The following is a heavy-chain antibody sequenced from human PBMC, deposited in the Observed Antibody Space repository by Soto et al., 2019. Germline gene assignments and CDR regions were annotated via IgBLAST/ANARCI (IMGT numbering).Heavy chain of an antibody. D-gene: IGHD2-21*02. J-gene: IGHJ4*02. Sequence: QVQLVQSGAEVKKPGSSVKVSCKASGGTFSSYAISWVRQAPGQGLEWMGGIIPIFGTANYAQKFKGRVTITADESTSTAYMGLSSLGSEDTAVYYCAREVQNDGGGNSEGGYWGQGTLVTVSS. V-gene: IGHV1-69*01. CDR3: AREVQNDGGGNSEGGY. CDR2: IIPIFGTA. CDR1: GGTFSSYA.